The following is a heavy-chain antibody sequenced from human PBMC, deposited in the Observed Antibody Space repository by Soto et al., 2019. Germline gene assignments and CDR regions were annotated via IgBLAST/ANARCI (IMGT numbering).Heavy chain of an antibody. Sequence: QLQLQESGSGLVKPSQTLSLTCAVSCGSISSGGYSWSWIRQPPGKGLEWIGYIYHSGSTYYNPSHKSRVTISVDRSKNQFSLKLSSVTAADTAVYYCASDTRYYGMDVWGQGTTVTVSS. CDR2: IYHSGST. CDR1: CGSISSGGYS. CDR3: ASDTRYYGMDV. V-gene: IGHV4-30-2*01. J-gene: IGHJ6*02.